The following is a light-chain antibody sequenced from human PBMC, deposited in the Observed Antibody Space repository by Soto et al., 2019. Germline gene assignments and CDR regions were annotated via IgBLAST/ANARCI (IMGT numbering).Light chain of an antibody. CDR2: AAS. Sequence: DVQMTQSPSSLSASVGDRVTITCRASQGISNYLTWYQQKAGKVPKVLIYAASTLQPGVPSRFTGSASGTDFTLTISSLRPEDVATYYYQKYNSAPITFGGETNVDIK. CDR3: QKYNSAPIT. CDR1: QGISNY. J-gene: IGKJ4*01. V-gene: IGKV1-27*01.